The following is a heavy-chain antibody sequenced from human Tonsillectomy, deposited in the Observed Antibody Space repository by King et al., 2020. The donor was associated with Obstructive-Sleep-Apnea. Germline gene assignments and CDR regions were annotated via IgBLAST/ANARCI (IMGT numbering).Heavy chain of an antibody. CDR1: GGSISRYY. CDR3: ARHGRGYDIDY. D-gene: IGHD2-8*01. CDR2: ISDSGSA. J-gene: IGHJ4*02. V-gene: IGHV4-59*08. Sequence: VQLQESGPGLVKSSETLSLTCPVSGGSISRYYWTWIRQPPGKRLEWIGHISDSGSATYNPSLKSRVTMSVDTAKNQFSLKLSSVTAADTAVYYCARHGRGYDIDYWGQGTLVTVSS.